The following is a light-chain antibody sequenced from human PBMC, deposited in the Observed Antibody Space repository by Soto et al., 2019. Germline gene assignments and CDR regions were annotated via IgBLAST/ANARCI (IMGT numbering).Light chain of an antibody. CDR3: SSYTSRSTLVV. V-gene: IGLV2-14*01. CDR1: SSDVGGYNY. J-gene: IGLJ2*01. Sequence: QSALTQPASVSGSPGQSITIPRTGTSSDVGGYNYVSWYQQHPGKAPKLMIYDVSNRPSGVSNRFSGSKSGNTASLTISGLEAEDEADYYCSSYTSRSTLVVFGGGTQLTVL. CDR2: DVS.